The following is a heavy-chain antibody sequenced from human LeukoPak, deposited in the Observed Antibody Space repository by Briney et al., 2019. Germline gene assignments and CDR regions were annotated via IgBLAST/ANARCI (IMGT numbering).Heavy chain of an antibody. D-gene: IGHD1-26*01. J-gene: IGHJ4*02. V-gene: IGHV3-23*01. CDR1: GFTFSSFA. Sequence: PGGSLRFSCAASGFTFSSFAMTWVRQAPGKGLEWVSGFDGNGPNTYYADSVKGRWTISRDNSKNTLYLQMNSLRAEDTAVYYCAKDGNYWGQGTLVTVSS. CDR3: AKDGNY. CDR2: FDGNGPNT.